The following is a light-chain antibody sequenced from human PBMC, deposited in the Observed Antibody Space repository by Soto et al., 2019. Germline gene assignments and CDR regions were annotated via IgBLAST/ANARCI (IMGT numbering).Light chain of an antibody. V-gene: IGLV2-8*01. J-gene: IGLJ1*01. CDR3: KSYAGSNTYV. Sequence: QSALTQPPSASGSPGQSVTISCTGTKNDIGVYDFVSWYQHHPGKAPRLIIYEVVQRPSGVPDRFSGSKSGNTASLTVSGIQAAEEDDYFCKSYAGSNTYVFGSGTKLTVL. CDR2: EVV. CDR1: KNDIGVYDF.